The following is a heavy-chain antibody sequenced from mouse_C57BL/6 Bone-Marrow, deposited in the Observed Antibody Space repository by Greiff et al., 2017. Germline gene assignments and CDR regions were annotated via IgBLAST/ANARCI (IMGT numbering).Heavy chain of an antibody. CDR3: ARFDYDAY. Sequence: QVQLQQSGAELVKPGASVKMSCKASGYTFTSYWITWVKQRPGGLEWIGDIYPGSGSTNYNEKFKSKATLTVDTSSSTAYMQLSSLTSEDSAVYYCARFDYDAYWGQGTLVTVSA. J-gene: IGHJ3*01. CDR2: IYPGSGST. CDR1: GYTFTSYW. V-gene: IGHV1-55*01. D-gene: IGHD2-4*01.